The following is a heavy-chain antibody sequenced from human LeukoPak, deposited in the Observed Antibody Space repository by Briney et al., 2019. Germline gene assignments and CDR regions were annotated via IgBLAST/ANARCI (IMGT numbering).Heavy chain of an antibody. CDR3: AKEVGYCSSTSCSALGDASDI. CDR1: GFTFSSYA. V-gene: IGHV3-23*01. Sequence: GGSLRLSCAASGFTFSSYAMSWVRQAPGKGLEWVSAISGSGGSTYYADSVKGRFTTSRDNSKNTLYLQMNSLRAEDTAVYYCAKEVGYCSSTSCSALGDASDIWGQGTMVTVSS. J-gene: IGHJ3*02. CDR2: ISGSGGST. D-gene: IGHD2-2*01.